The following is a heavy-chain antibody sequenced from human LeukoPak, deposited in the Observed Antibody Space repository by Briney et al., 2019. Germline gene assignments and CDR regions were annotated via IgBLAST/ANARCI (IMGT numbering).Heavy chain of an antibody. CDR2: ISSSGSTI. D-gene: IGHD2-15*01. J-gene: IGHJ4*02. CDR1: GFTFSSYE. CDR3: ARDTRYCSGGGCYVVYYFDY. Sequence: PGGSLRLSCAASGFTFSSYEMNWVRQAPGKGLEWVSYISSSGSTIYYADSVKGRFTISRDNAKNSLFLQMNSLRAEDTAVYYCARDTRYCSGGGCYVVYYFDYWGQGTLVTVSS. V-gene: IGHV3-48*03.